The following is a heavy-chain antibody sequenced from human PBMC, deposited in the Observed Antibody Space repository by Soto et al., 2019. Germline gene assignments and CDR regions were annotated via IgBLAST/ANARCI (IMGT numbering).Heavy chain of an antibody. J-gene: IGHJ4*02. V-gene: IGHV3-7*01. CDR1: GFTFSSYW. Sequence: GGSLRLSCAASGFTFSSYWMNWVRQAPGKGLEWVANINQDGNEDNLLDSVKGRFTISRDNAKNSLFLQMSSLRVDDTAVYYCARTGDGHHDFLDYWGQGALVTVSS. CDR3: ARTGDGHHDFLDY. CDR2: INQDGNED. D-gene: IGHD1-1*01.